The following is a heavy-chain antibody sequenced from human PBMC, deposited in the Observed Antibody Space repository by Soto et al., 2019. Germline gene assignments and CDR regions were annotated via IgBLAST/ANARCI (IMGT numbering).Heavy chain of an antibody. D-gene: IGHD4-17*01. CDR1: GFTFSSYG. J-gene: IGHJ6*03. V-gene: IGHV3-30*18. CDR2: ISYDGSNK. Sequence: QVQLVESGGGVVQPGRSLRLSCAASGFTFSSYGMHWVRQAPGKGLEGVAVISYDGSNKYYADSVKGRFTISRDNSKNTLYLQMNSLRAEDTAVYYCAKDDGDDYYYYMDVWGKGTTVTVSS. CDR3: AKDDGDDYYYYMDV.